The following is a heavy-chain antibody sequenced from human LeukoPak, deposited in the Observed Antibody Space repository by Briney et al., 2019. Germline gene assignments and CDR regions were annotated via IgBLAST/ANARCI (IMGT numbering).Heavy chain of an antibody. D-gene: IGHD3-10*01. CDR3: ARGGSGSYYTFDY. CDR2: IYYSGST. Sequence: SETLSLTCTVSGGSISSYYWSWIRQPPGKGLEWIGYIYYSGSTNYNPSLKSRVTISVDTSKNQFSLKLSSVTAADTAVYYCARGGSGSYYTFDYWGQGTLVTVSS. V-gene: IGHV4-59*01. CDR1: GGSISSYY. J-gene: IGHJ4*02.